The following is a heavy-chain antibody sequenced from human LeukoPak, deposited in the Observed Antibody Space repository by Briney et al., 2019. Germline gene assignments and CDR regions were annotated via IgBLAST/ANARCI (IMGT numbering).Heavy chain of an antibody. V-gene: IGHV4-39*07. CDR2: IYYSGST. D-gene: IGHD6-13*01. CDR1: GGSISSSSYY. Sequence: SETLSLTCTVSGGSISSSSYYWGGIRQPPGKGLEWIGSIYYSGSTYYNPSLKSRVTISVDTSKNQFSLKLSSVTAADTAVYYCARIAADYGGYYYMDVWGKGTTVTVSS. J-gene: IGHJ6*03. CDR3: ARIAADYGGYYYMDV.